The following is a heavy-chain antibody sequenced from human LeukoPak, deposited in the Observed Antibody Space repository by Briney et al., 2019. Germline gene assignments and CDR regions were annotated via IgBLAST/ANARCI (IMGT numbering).Heavy chain of an antibody. V-gene: IGHV3-74*01. CDR1: GFTFSSNW. D-gene: IGHD2-15*01. CDR2: INGDGSST. Sequence: GGSLTLSCAASGFTFSSNWMHWVRQGPGKGLVWVSRINGDGSSTRYADSVKGRFTISRDNAKNTLDLQMSSLRAEDTAVYYCARVDCSGGSCYFDDWGQGTLVTVSS. CDR3: ARVDCSGGSCYFDD. J-gene: IGHJ4*02.